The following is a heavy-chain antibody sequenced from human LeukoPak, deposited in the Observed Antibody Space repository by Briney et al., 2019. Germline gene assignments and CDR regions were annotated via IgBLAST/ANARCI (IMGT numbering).Heavy chain of an antibody. CDR2: ITTSIDII. J-gene: IGHJ4*02. CDR3: VRDHDYYFGY. D-gene: IGHD3-16*01. V-gene: IGHV3-48*02. Sequence: QPGGSLRLSCAASGFTLSSYNMNWVRQAPGKGLEWISYITTSIDIISYADSVKGRFTISRDNAKNSLYLQMDILRDEDTAVYYCVRDHDYYFGYWGQGILVTVSA. CDR1: GFTLSSYN.